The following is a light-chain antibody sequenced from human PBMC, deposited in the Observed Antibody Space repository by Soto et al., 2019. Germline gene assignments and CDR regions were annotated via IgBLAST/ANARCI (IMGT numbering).Light chain of an antibody. V-gene: IGKV3-15*01. CDR3: QQYEAVVT. J-gene: IGKJ1*01. CDR2: GAS. Sequence: EIVMTQSPATLSVSPGERATLSGRASQSVSSNLAWYQQKPGQAPRLLIYGASTRATGIPDRFSGSGSGTDFTLTISRLEPEDVAVYYCQQYEAVVTFGQGTKVDIK. CDR1: QSVSSN.